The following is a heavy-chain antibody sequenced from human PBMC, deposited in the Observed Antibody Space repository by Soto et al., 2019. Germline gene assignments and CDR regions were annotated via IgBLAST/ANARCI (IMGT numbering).Heavy chain of an antibody. D-gene: IGHD6-19*01. Sequence: QITLKESGPTLVKPTQTLTLTCTFSGFSLSSTRMAVGWIRQPPGKALEWLALIYCDDAKRYSPFIKSRLTTTKETSKNQVVLTMSNMDPVDTARYYCAHIVVAGLGYYFDYWGQGTLVTVSS. CDR1: GFSLSSTRMA. V-gene: IGHV2-5*02. CDR2: IYCDDAK. J-gene: IGHJ4*02. CDR3: AHIVVAGLGYYFDY.